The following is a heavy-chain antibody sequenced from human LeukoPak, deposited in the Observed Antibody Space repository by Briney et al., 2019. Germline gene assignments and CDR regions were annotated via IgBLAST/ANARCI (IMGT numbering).Heavy chain of an antibody. D-gene: IGHD6-19*01. CDR2: ISAYNGNT. V-gene: IGHV1-18*01. J-gene: IGHJ6*02. Sequence: ASVKVSCKASGYTFTSYGISWVRQAPGQGLEWMGWISAYNGNTNYAQKLQGRVTMTTDTSTSTAYMELRSLRSDDTAVYYCARERIAVAGEYYYYGMVVWGQGTTVTVSS. CDR3: ARERIAVAGEYYYYGMVV. CDR1: GYTFTSYG.